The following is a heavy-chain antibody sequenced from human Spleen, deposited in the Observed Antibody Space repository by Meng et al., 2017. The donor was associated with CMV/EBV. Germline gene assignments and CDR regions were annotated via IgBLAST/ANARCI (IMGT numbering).Heavy chain of an antibody. CDR2: IWPTDSDT. CDR3: AKQHGGSEFDS. CDR1: GEKFTTYW. J-gene: IGHJ5*01. D-gene: IGHD2-15*01. Sequence: GESLKISCKDSGEKFTTYWIGWVRQMPGKGLEWMGIIWPTDSDTRYSPSFRGQVIISVDKSINTAYLEWASLKASDTAMYYSAKQHGGSEFDSWGQGTLVTVSS. V-gene: IGHV5-51*01.